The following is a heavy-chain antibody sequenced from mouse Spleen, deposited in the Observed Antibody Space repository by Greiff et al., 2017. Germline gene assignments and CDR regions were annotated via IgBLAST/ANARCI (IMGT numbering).Heavy chain of an antibody. CDR3: ATATGTGAMDY. CDR1: GFNIKDYY. V-gene: IGHV14-2*01. CDR2: IDPEDGET. J-gene: IGHJ4*01. Sequence: EVMLVESGAELVKPGASVKLSCTASGFNIKDYYMHWVKQRTEQGLEWIGRIDPEDGETKYAPKFQGKATITADTSSNTAYLQLSSLTSEDTAVYYCATATGTGAMDYWGQGTSVTVSS. D-gene: IGHD4-1*01.